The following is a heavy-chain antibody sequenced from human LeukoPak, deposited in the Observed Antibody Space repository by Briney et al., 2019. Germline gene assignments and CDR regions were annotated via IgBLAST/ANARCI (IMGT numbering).Heavy chain of an antibody. J-gene: IGHJ4*02. CDR3: ARAGGYDCDY. D-gene: IGHD5-12*01. V-gene: IGHV3-74*01. CDR2: IKSDGSST. Sequence: PGGSLRLSCAASGFTFSSYWMHWVRQAPGKGLVWVSRIKSDGSSTSYADSVKGRFTISRDYAKNTLYLQMNSLRAEDTAVYYCARAGGYDCDYWGQGTLVTVSS. CDR1: GFTFSSYW.